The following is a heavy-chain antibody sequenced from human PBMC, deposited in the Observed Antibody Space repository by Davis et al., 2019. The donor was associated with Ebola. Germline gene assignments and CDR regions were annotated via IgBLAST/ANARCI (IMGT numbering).Heavy chain of an antibody. CDR1: GGSFSGYY. CDR2: INHSGST. Sequence: SETLSLTCAVYGGSFSGYYWSWIRQPPGKGLEWIGEINHSGSTNYNPSLKSRVTISIDTSKKQISLNLTSVTAADTAVYYCARDRLSYYYGMGVWGQGTTVTVSS. V-gene: IGHV4-34*01. D-gene: IGHD6-25*01. CDR3: ARDRLSYYYGMGV. J-gene: IGHJ6*02.